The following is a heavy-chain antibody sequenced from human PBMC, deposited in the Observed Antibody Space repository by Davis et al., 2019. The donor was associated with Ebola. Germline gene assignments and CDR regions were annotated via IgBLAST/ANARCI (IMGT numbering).Heavy chain of an antibody. CDR2: ISYDGSNK. CDR1: GFTFSSYG. J-gene: IGHJ6*02. V-gene: IGHV3-30*03. CDR3: ARGCSSTSCYWGTYYYYGMDV. Sequence: GGSLRLSCAASGFTFSSYGMHWVRQAPGKGLEWVAVISYDGSNKYYADSVKGRFTISRDNSKNTLYLQMNSLRAEDTAVYYCARGCSSTSCYWGTYYYYGMDVWGQGTTVTVSS. D-gene: IGHD2-2*01.